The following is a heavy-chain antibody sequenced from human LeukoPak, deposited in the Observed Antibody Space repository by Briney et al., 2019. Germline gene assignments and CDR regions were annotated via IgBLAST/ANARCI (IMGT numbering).Heavy chain of an antibody. CDR2: IYHSGST. V-gene: IGHV4-38-2*02. D-gene: IGHD3/OR15-3a*01. Sequence: PSETLSLTCTVSGYSIISDYFWGWIRQPPGKGLEWIGTIYHSGSTYYSPSLKSRVTVSVDTSKNEFSLKLSSVTAADTAVYFCARGIVGSRDFYFRYYFDYWGQGTLVTVSS. J-gene: IGHJ4*02. CDR3: ARGIVGSRDFYFRYYFDY. CDR1: GYSIISDYF.